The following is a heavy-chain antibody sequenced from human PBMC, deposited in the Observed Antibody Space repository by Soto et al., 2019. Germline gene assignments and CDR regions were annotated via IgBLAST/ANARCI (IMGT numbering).Heavy chain of an antibody. D-gene: IGHD6-19*01. V-gene: IGHV4-59*01. CDR1: GGSISSYY. CDR3: ARAGDEGVAVAGTFDY. Sequence: SETLSLTCTVSGGSISSYYWSWIRQPPGKGLEWIGYIYYSGSTNYNPSLKSRVTISVDTSKNQFSLKLSSVTAADTAVYYCARAGDEGVAVAGTFDYWGQGTLVTVSS. CDR2: IYYSGST. J-gene: IGHJ4*02.